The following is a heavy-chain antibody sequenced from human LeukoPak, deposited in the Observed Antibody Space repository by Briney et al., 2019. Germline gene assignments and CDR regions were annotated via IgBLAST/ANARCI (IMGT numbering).Heavy chain of an antibody. CDR3: ARDYDGLDV. Sequence: PGGSLRLSCAASGFTFSSYSMNWVRQAPGRGLEWVSVIYSGGSTYYADSMKGRFTISRDNSKNTLYLQMNSLRAEDTAVYYCARDYDGLDVWGKGTTVTVSS. D-gene: IGHD3-16*01. V-gene: IGHV3-53*01. CDR2: IYSGGST. J-gene: IGHJ6*04. CDR1: GFTFSSYS.